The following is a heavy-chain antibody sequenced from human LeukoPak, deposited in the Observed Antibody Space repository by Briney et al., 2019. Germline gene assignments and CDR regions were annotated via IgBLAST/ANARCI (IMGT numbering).Heavy chain of an antibody. CDR1: GGSFSGYY. J-gene: IGHJ4*02. CDR3: ARGRRYYYDSSGLTYYFDY. CDR2: INHSGST. Sequence: SETLSLTCAVYGGSFSGYYWSWIRQPPGKGLEWIGEINHSGSTNYNPSLKSRVTISVDTSKNQFSLKLSSVTAADTAVYYGARGRRYYYDSSGLTYYFDYWGQGTLVTVSS. D-gene: IGHD3-22*01. V-gene: IGHV4-34*01.